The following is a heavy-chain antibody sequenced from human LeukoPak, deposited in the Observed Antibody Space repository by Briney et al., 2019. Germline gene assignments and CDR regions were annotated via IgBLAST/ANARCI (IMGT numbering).Heavy chain of an antibody. D-gene: IGHD2-21*02. CDR3: ARADCGGDCYSNADWFDP. J-gene: IGHJ5*02. CDR1: GGSISSYY. CDR2: IYYSGST. Sequence: SETLSLTCTVSGGSISSYYWSWIRQPPGKGLEGIGYIYYSGSTNYNPSLKSRVTISVDTSKNQFSLKLSSVTAADTAVYYCARADCGGDCYSNADWFDPWGQGTLVTVSS. V-gene: IGHV4-59*08.